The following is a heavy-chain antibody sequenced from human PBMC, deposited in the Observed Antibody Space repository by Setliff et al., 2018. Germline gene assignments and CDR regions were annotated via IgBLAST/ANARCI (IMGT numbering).Heavy chain of an antibody. J-gene: IGHJ6*02. V-gene: IGHV4-39*07. D-gene: IGHD6-13*01. CDR3: ARVAAYSSSWYNYYYGMDV. CDR2: IYYSGST. Sequence: KSSETLSLTCTVSGGSISSSSYYWGWIRQPPGKGLEWIGSIYYSGSTYYNPSLKSRVTISVDTSKNQFSLKLSSVTAADTAVYYCARVAAYSSSWYNYYYGMDVWGQGTTVT. CDR1: GGSISSSSYY.